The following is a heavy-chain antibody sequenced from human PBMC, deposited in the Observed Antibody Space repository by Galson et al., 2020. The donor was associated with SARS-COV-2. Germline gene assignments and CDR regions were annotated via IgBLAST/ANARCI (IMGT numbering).Heavy chain of an antibody. CDR3: ARGVSSDP. CDR2: IKEDGSDK. D-gene: IGHD2-2*01. Sequence: GGPLRLSCPAPAFTFSNSWMTWVRQAPGKALEWVATIKEDGSDKNYVDSVKGRFTISRDNAKNSLSLQMNSLRDEDTALYYCARGVSSDPWGQGTLVTVSS. J-gene: IGHJ5*02. CDR1: AFTFSNSW. V-gene: IGHV3-7*01.